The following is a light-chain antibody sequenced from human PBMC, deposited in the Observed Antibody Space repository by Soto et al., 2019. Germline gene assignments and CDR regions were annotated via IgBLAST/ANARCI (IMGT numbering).Light chain of an antibody. CDR2: DVT. V-gene: IGLV2-14*03. CDR3: SSYTTSNTLV. CDR1: SSDVGAYNF. J-gene: IGLJ2*01. Sequence: QSALTQPASVSGSPGQSITISCTGTSSDVGAYNFVSWYQQHPGKAPNLMIYDVTNRPSGVSSRFSGSKSGNTASLAISGLQAEDEADYYCSSYTTSNTLVFGGGTQLTVL.